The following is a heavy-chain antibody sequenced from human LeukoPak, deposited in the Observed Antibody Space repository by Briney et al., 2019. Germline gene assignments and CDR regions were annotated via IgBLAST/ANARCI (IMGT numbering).Heavy chain of an antibody. CDR2: INPNSGGT. CDR3: ARRAIFGVVNHFDY. CDR1: GYTFTGYY. D-gene: IGHD3-3*01. J-gene: IGHJ4*02. V-gene: IGHV1-2*02. Sequence: ASLKVSCKASGYTFTGYYMHWVRQAPGQGLEWMGWINPNSGGTNYAQKFQGRVTMTRDTSISTAYMELSRLRSDDTAVYYCARRAIFGVVNHFDYWGQGTLVTVSS.